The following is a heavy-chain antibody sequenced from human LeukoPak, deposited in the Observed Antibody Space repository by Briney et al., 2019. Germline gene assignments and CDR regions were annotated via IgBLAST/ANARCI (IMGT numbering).Heavy chain of an antibody. J-gene: IGHJ6*02. Sequence: GGSLRLSCAASGFTFSSYSMNWVRQAPGKGLEWVSYISSSGSTIYYADSVKGRFAISRDNAKNSLYLQMNSLRAEDTAVYYCARDRGSSWYPRYGMDVWGQGTTVTVSS. CDR2: ISSSGSTI. V-gene: IGHV3-48*04. CDR1: GFTFSSYS. D-gene: IGHD6-13*01. CDR3: ARDRGSSWYPRYGMDV.